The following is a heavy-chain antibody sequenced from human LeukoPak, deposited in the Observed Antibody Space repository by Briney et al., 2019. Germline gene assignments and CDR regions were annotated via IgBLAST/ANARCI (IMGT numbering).Heavy chain of an antibody. CDR3: ASWWTSVAFDY. CDR2: ISYDGSNK. J-gene: IGHJ4*02. V-gene: IGHV3-30-3*01. D-gene: IGHD6-19*01. CDR1: GFTFSSYA. Sequence: GRSLRLSCAASGFTFSSYAMHWVRQAPGKGLEWVAVISYDGSNKYYADSVKGRFTISRDNSKNTLYLQMNSLRAEDTAVYYCASWWTSVAFDYWGQGTLVTVSS.